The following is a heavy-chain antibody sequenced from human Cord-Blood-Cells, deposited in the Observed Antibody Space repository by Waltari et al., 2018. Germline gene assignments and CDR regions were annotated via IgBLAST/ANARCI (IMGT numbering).Heavy chain of an antibody. CDR2: INPNSGGT. CDR3: ARDSDRGFDY. Sequence: VQLVQSGAEVKKPAASVTVSCKSSGYTFYGYYMHWVRQPPGQGLEWMGWINPNSGGTNYAQKFQGWVTMTRDTSISTAFMELSRLRSDDTAVYYCARDSDRGFDYWGQGTLVTVSS. J-gene: IGHJ4*02. CDR1: GYTFYGYY. V-gene: IGHV1-2*04. D-gene: IGHD3-10*01.